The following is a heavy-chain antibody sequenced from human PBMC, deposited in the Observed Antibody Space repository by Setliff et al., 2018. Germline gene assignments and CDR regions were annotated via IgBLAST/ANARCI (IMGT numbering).Heavy chain of an antibody. CDR3: ARLIGYSYGYYYHYVDV. CDR2: LYTSGST. V-gene: IGHV4-4*08. Sequence: SETLSLTCTVSGGSISSYYWSWIRQPPGKGLEWIGYLYTSGSTNYNPSLKSRVTMSVDTSKNQLPLKLTFVTAADTAIYYCARLIGYSYGYYYHYVDVWGKGTTVTVSS. CDR1: GGSISSYY. D-gene: IGHD5-18*01. J-gene: IGHJ6*03.